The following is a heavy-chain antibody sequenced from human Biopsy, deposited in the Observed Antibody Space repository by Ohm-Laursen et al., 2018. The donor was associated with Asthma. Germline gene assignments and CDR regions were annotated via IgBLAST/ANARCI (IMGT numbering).Heavy chain of an antibody. D-gene: IGHD2-15*01. CDR3: ARLADCSGGACYSYGWFDP. J-gene: IGHJ5*02. CDR1: SGSGGYMRSGNYY. CDR2: LHYSGSP. V-gene: IGHV4-39*07. Sequence: SETLSLTCSLSSGSGGYMRSGNYYWGWIRQSPGKGLEWIGSLHYSGSPYYTFYNPSLESRVTISLDASKNQFSLRLTSVTPADTAVYYCARLADCSGGACYSYGWFDPWGQGTLVIVSS.